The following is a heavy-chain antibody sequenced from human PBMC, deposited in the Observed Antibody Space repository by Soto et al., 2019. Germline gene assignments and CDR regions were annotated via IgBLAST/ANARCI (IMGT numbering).Heavy chain of an antibody. CDR2: IIPIVGAA. V-gene: IGHV1-69*01. CDR3: ARDPGFLDDQWGCWFDS. Sequence: QVQLVQSGAEVKRPGSSVKVSCKASGGTFGTYVIAWVRQAPGQGLEWMGGIIPIVGAANSTHKFQGRLTMTADESTSTVYMELSNLRSEDTAFYFCARDPGFLDDQWGCWFDSWGQGTLVTVSS. D-gene: IGHD3-9*01. J-gene: IGHJ5*01. CDR1: GGTFGTYV.